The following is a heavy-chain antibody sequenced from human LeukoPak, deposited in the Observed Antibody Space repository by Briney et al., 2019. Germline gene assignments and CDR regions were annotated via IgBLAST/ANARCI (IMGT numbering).Heavy chain of an antibody. Sequence: GGSLRLSCAASGFTFSSYGMHWVRQAPGKGLEWVSAISGSGGSTYYADSVKGRFTNSRDNSKNTLYLQMNSLRAEDTAVYYCATPKATYSSSWLTDYWGQGTLVTVSS. J-gene: IGHJ4*02. CDR1: GFTFSSYG. CDR3: ATPKATYSSSWLTDY. CDR2: ISGSGGST. V-gene: IGHV3-23*01. D-gene: IGHD6-13*01.